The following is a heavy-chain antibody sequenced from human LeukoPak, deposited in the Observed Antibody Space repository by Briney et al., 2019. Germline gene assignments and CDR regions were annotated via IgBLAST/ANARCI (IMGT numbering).Heavy chain of an antibody. J-gene: IGHJ6*02. CDR1: GYTFISYG. CDR3: ARELGGAGSYFFPYYGMDV. Sequence: ASVKVSCQASGYTFISYGINWVRQAAGQGLEWMGWISGYNGNTNYAQNLQGIVTMTRDTSTSTAYMELRSVRSDDTGVYYCARELGGAGSYFFPYYGMDVWGQGTTVTVSS. CDR2: ISGYNGNT. V-gene: IGHV1-18*01. D-gene: IGHD3-10*01.